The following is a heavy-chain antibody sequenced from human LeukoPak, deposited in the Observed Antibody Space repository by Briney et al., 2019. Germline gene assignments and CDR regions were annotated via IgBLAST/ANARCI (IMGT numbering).Heavy chain of an antibody. CDR1: GYTFTSNG. V-gene: IGHV1-18*01. CDR3: ARSYDMVWFDP. D-gene: IGHD3-22*01. J-gene: IGHJ5*02. Sequence: GASVKVSCKASGYTFTSNGIRWVRQAPGQGLEWVGWISAYNGNTNYAQKLQGRVTMTTDTYTSTAYMELRSLRSDDTAVYYCARSYDMVWFDPWGQGTLVTVSS. CDR2: ISAYNGNT.